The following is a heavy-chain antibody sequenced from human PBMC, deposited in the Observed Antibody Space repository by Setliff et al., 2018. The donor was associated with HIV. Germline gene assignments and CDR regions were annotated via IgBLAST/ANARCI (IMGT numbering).Heavy chain of an antibody. J-gene: IGHJ6*02. CDR2: IYYSGST. D-gene: IGHD3-9*01. Sequence: TLSLTCTVSGGSISSSSYYWGWIRQPPGKGLEWIGSIYYSGSTYYNPSLKSRVTISVDTSKNQFSLKLSSVTAADTAVYYCARYFDWFSYGMDVWGQGTTVTVSS. V-gene: IGHV4-39*07. CDR3: ARYFDWFSYGMDV. CDR1: GGSISSSSYY.